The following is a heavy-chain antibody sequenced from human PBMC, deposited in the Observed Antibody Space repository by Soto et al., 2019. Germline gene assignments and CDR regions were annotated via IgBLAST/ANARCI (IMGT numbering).Heavy chain of an antibody. CDR2: IYYRGST. Sequence: QVQLQASGPGLVKPSETLSLTCTVSGGSINNYYWSWIRQPPGKGLEWIGYIYYRGSTSYNPSLRWRVTMSVDTSKNQCSLMLSSVTTADTAVYYCAIFMGNSMAPTYFVYWGQGTLVTVSS. J-gene: IGHJ4*02. D-gene: IGHD5-12*01. CDR1: GGSINNYY. CDR3: AIFMGNSMAPTYFVY. V-gene: IGHV4-59*01.